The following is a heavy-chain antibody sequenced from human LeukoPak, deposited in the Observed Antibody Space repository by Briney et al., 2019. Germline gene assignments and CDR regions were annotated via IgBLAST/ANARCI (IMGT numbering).Heavy chain of an antibody. CDR3: ARSIDGSFDY. J-gene: IGHJ4*02. Sequence: GGSLRLSCAASGFTVSSNYMSWVRQAPGKGLEWVSVIYSGGSTYYADSVKGRFTISRDNSKNTLYHQMNSLRAEDTAVYYCARSIDGSFDYWGQGTLVTVSS. CDR1: GFTVSSNY. V-gene: IGHV3-53*01. D-gene: IGHD5-24*01. CDR2: IYSGGST.